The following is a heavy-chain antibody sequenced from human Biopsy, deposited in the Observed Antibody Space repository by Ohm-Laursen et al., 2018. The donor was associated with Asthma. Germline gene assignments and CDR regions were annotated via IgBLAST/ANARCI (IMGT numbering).Heavy chain of an antibody. Sequence: SLRLSCAATGFTFNSYGMHWVRQAPGKGLEWVAVISYDGRNKYYGDYVKGRFTISRDNSKNTVYLQMISLRVEDTSVYYCARGAYYDFWSGYSRPIPVYYGMDVWGHGTTVTVSS. D-gene: IGHD3-3*01. CDR2: ISYDGRNK. CDR1: GFTFNSYG. V-gene: IGHV3-30*03. J-gene: IGHJ6*02. CDR3: ARGAYYDFWSGYSRPIPVYYGMDV.